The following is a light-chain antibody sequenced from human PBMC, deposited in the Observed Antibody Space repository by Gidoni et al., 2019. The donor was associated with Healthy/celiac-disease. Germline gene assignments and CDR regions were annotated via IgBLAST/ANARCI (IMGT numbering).Light chain of an antibody. Sequence: DIQLTQSPSFLSASVRDRVTLTGRASQGISSYLAWYQQKPGKAHKLLIYAASTLQSGVPSRFSGSGSGTEFTLTISSLQPEDFATYYCQQLNSYPITFGQGTRLEIK. CDR2: AAS. V-gene: IGKV1-9*01. CDR3: QQLNSYPIT. J-gene: IGKJ5*01. CDR1: QGISSY.